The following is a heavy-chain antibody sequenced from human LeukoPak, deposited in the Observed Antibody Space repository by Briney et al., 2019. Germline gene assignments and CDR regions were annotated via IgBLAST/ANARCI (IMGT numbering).Heavy chain of an antibody. V-gene: IGHV3-7*01. Sequence: GGSLRLSCEASGFPFSGYRMSWPRQAPGKGLERVANIKQDGGGKYYVDSVKGRFTISRDNAKNSLYLQMNSLRAEDTAVYYCARDRGFGQADVWGKGTTVTVSS. CDR2: IKQDGGGK. CDR1: GFPFSGYR. J-gene: IGHJ6*04. D-gene: IGHD3-10*01. CDR3: ARDRGFGQADV.